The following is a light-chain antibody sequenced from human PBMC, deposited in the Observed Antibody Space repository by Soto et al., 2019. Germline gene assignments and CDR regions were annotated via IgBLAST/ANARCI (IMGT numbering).Light chain of an antibody. V-gene: IGKV1-27*01. CDR1: QGISNY. CDR3: QKYNSAPKT. CDR2: AAS. J-gene: IGKJ3*01. Sequence: DIQMNQSPSSLSASVGDRVTITCRASQGISNYLAWYQQNPGKVPKLLIYAASTLKSGVQSRFSGSGSGTDFTLTISSLQPEDVATYYCQKYNSAPKTCGPGTKVDIK.